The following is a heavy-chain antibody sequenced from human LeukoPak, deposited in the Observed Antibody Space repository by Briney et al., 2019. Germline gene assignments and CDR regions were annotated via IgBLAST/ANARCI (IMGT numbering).Heavy chain of an antibody. V-gene: IGHV1-69*04. CDR3: ARASRLGSYKGWLD. CDR2: IIPILGIA. J-gene: IGHJ4*02. Sequence: GGXXSSYAXXWXXXXPXXXXXWMXRIIPILGIANYAQKFQGRVTITADKSTSTAYMELSSLRSEDTAVYYCARASRLGSYKGWLDWGQGTLVTVSS. D-gene: IGHD1-26*01. CDR1: GGXXSSYA.